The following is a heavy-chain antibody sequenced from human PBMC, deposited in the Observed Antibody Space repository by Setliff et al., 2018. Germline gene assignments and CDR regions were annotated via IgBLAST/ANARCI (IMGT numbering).Heavy chain of an antibody. V-gene: IGHV3-48*01. CDR3: ARNGDVDTGFLGYYYYYYYMDV. D-gene: IGHD5-18*01. Sequence: PGGSLRLSCAASGFTSSSYTMNWVRQAPGKGLEWVSYISSSSRTKYYADSVKGRFTISRDNAKNSLYLQMNSLRAEDTAVYYCARNGDVDTGFLGYYYYYYYMDVWGKGTTVT. CDR2: ISSSSRTK. J-gene: IGHJ6*03. CDR1: GFTSSSYT.